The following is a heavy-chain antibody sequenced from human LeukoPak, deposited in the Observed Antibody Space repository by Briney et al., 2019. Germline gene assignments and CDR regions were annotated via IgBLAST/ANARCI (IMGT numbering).Heavy chain of an antibody. CDR2: ISNTASSI. CDR1: GFNFRDYY. J-gene: IGHJ4*02. Sequence: GGSLRLSCIGPGFNFRDYYMSWIRLTPGRGLEWVSYISNTASSIYYRDSVKGRFVMSRDNANNVTYLQMSNLTVDDTALYYCARRKRSFDFWGQGTLVTVSS. CDR3: ARRKRSFDF. V-gene: IGHV3-11*01.